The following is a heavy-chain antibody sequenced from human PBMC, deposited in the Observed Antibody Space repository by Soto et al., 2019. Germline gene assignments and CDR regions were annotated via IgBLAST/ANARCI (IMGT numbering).Heavy chain of an antibody. CDR2: MNPNSGNT. D-gene: IGHD5-18*01. V-gene: IGHV1-8*01. CDR3: ARAVGIQLWAQSDV. J-gene: IGHJ6*02. CDR1: GYTFTSYD. Sequence: QVQLVQSGAEVKKPGASVKVSCKASGYTFTSYDINWVRQATGQGLEWMGWMNPNSGNTGYAQKFQGRVTMTRNTSISTAYMELSCLRSEDTAVYYCARAVGIQLWAQSDVWGQGTTVTVSS.